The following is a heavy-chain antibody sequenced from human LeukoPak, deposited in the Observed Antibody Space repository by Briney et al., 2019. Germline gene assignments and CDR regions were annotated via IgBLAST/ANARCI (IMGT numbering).Heavy chain of an antibody. CDR1: GGSFSGYY. Sequence: SETLSLTCAVYGGSFSGYYWSWIRQPPGKGLEWIGEINHRGDTNYNPSLKSRVTLSVDTSNNQFSLKLSSMAAADPAVYYCARGGRGVSAARRFKPGNWFDPWGQGTLVIVSS. CDR3: ARGGRGVSAARRFKPGNWFDP. D-gene: IGHD3-10*01. V-gene: IGHV4-34*01. J-gene: IGHJ5*02. CDR2: INHRGDT.